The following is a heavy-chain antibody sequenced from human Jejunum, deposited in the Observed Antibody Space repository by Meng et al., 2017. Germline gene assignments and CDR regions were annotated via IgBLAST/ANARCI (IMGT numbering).Heavy chain of an antibody. CDR3: AKLVRH. CDR2: ITGNGGIT. CDR1: GFTLSSNS. V-gene: IGHV3-23*01. Sequence: GGSLRLSCAASGFTLSSNSMSWVRQAPGKGLEWVSVITGNGGITYYADSVKGRFTISRDTSKNTLYLQMNSLRAEDTAVYYCAKLVRHWGPGTLVTVSS. J-gene: IGHJ4*02.